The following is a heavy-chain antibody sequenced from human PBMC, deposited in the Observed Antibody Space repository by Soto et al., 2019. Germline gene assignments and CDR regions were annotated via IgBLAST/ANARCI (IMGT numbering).Heavy chain of an antibody. CDR1: GYTFTDYS. CDR2: ISPNNGGT. D-gene: IGHD3-10*01. J-gene: IGHJ6*02. Sequence: QVQLVQSGAEMRKPGASVKVSCKASGYTFTDYSVHWVRQAPGQGLEWMGWISPNNGGTNYAPKFQGRVTMTSDTSVSTAYVELSGLKSDDTAVYYCARSRWYGETLKNGMDVWGQGTTVTVSS. V-gene: IGHV1-2*02. CDR3: ARSRWYGETLKNGMDV.